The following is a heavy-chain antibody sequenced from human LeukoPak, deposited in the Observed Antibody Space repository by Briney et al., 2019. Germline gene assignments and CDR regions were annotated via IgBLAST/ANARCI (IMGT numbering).Heavy chain of an antibody. CDR2: ISSSSSYI. Sequence: GGSLRLSCTASGFTFSSYSMNWVRQAPGKGLEWVSSISSSSSYIYYADSAKGRFTISRDNAKNSLYLQMNSLRAEDTAVYYCARMYCVRGVVFYYFDYWGQGTLVTVSS. CDR1: GFTFSSYS. J-gene: IGHJ4*02. D-gene: IGHD3-10*01. CDR3: ARMYCVRGVVFYYFDY. V-gene: IGHV3-21*01.